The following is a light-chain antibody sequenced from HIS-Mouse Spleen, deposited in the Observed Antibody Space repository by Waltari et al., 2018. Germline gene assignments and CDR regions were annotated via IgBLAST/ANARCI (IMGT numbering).Light chain of an antibody. CDR1: SSDVGSYNL. CDR2: EGS. CDR3: CSYAGSSTWV. J-gene: IGLJ3*02. V-gene: IGLV2-23*01. Sequence: QSALTQPASVSGSPGQSITISCTGTSSDVGSYNLVSWYQQHPGKAPKLMSYEGSKRPSGVSNRCSGSKSGNTASLTISGRQAEDEADYYCCSYAGSSTWVFGGGTKLTVL.